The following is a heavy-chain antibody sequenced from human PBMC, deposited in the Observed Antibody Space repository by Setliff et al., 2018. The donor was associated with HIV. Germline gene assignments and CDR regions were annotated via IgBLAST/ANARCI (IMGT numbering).Heavy chain of an antibody. CDR1: GGSIRSGSYY. CDR3: ARAAYSGTYVWEPATDL. D-gene: IGHD1-26*01. J-gene: IGHJ2*01. Sequence: SETLSLTCSVSGGSIRSGSYYWRWIRQPAGKGLGWIGHIYSTGSTRYNPSLESLLTILVDTSRNQFSLKLNSVTAADTAVYYCARAAYSGTYVWEPATDLWGRGTLATVSS. CDR2: IYSTGST. V-gene: IGHV4-61*09.